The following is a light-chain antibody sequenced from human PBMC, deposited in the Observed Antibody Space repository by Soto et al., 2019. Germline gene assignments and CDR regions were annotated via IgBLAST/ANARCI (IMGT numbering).Light chain of an antibody. CDR3: QQCNRYPIT. CDR1: QSISSW. CDR2: DAS. Sequence: DIKMSMSVATVSATVGDRVTITCRASQSISSWLAWYQQKPGKAPKLLIYDASSLESGVPSRFSGSGSGTEFTLTISSLQPDDSATYYCQQCNRYPITFGQGTRLEIK. V-gene: IGKV1-5*01. J-gene: IGKJ5*01.